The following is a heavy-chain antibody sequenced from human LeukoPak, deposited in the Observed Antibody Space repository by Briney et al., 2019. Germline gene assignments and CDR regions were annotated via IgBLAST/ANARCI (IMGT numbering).Heavy chain of an antibody. CDR1: GDSVSSNSAA. V-gene: IGHV6-1*01. D-gene: IGHD3-22*01. J-gene: IGHJ5*02. CDR2: TYYRSKWYN. CDR3: ARNFSYYDSSGYYGSFDP. Sequence: SQTLSLTCAISGDSVSSNSAAWSWIRQSPSRGLEWLGRTYYRSKWYNDYAVSVKSRITINPDTSKNQFSLQLNSVTPEDTAVYYCARNFSYYDSSGYYGSFDPWGQGTLVTVSS.